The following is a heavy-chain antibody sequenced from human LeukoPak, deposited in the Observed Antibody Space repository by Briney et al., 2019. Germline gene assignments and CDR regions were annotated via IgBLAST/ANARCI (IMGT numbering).Heavy chain of an antibody. CDR2: IGAYSGST. CDR1: GYTFSTYG. CDR3: ARDHQYDFDY. Sequence: ASVKVSCKASGYTFSTYGISWVRQAPGQGLEWMGWIGAYSGSTSYAQKFQGRVTMTTDTSTSAACMELRSLTSDDTAVYYCARDHQYDFDYWGQGTLVTVSS. V-gene: IGHV1-18*01. D-gene: IGHD2-2*01. J-gene: IGHJ4*02.